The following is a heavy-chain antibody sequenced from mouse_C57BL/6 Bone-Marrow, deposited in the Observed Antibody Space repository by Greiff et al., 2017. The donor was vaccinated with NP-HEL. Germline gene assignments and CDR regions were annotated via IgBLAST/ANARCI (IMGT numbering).Heavy chain of an antibody. Sequence: EVKLVESGPELVKPGASVKMSCKASGYTFTDYNMHWVKQSHGKSLEWIGYINPNNGGTSYNQKFKGKATLTVNKSSSTAYMELRSLTSEDSAVYYCARDSRYWFAYWGQGTLVTVSA. CDR2: INPNNGGT. J-gene: IGHJ3*01. CDR1: GYTFTDYN. CDR3: ARDSRYWFAY. V-gene: IGHV1-22*01. D-gene: IGHD1-1*01.